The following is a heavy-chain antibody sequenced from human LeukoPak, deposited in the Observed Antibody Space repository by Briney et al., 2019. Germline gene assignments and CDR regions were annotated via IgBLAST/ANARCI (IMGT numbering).Heavy chain of an antibody. Sequence: KSSETLSLTCTVSGGSISSGSYYWGWIRQPPGKGLEWIGSIYYSGTTYYNPSLKSRVTISVDTSKDQFSLNLSSVTAADTAVYYCARDPSFDAFDIWGQGTMAAVSS. V-gene: IGHV4-39*02. J-gene: IGHJ3*02. CDR1: GGSISSGSYY. CDR2: IYYSGTT. CDR3: ARDPSFDAFDI.